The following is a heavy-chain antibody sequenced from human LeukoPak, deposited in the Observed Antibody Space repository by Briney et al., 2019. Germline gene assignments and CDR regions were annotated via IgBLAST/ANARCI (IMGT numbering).Heavy chain of an antibody. J-gene: IGHJ4*02. CDR2: ISAGGGRT. V-gene: IGHV3-23*01. D-gene: IGHD1-26*01. CDR3: AKEGSSLGSPIFDY. CDR1: GFTFSSYA. Sequence: GGSLRLSCAASGFTFSSYAMSWVRQAPGKGLEWVSGISAGGGRTFYADSVKGRFTISKDNSKSTLYLQMNSLRAEDTAVYYCAKEGSSLGSPIFDYWGQGTLVTVSS.